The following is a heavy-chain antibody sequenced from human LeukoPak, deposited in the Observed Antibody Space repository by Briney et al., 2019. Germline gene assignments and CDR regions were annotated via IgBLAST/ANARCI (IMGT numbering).Heavy chain of an antibody. J-gene: IGHJ4*02. V-gene: IGHV4-59*01. CDR2: IYYSGST. CDR3: ARVGVDHSGNIIKYFFDY. Sequence: SETLSLTCTVSGGSFSSYQWSWLRQPPGKGLEGIGHIYYSGSTNYNPSLTSRVIISVDTSKNQFSLKLSPVPAADTAVYYCARVGVDHSGNIIKYFFDYWGQGSLVTVSS. CDR1: GGSFSSYQ. D-gene: IGHD4-23*01.